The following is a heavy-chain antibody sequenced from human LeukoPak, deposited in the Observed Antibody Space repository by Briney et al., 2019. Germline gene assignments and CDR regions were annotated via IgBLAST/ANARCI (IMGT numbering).Heavy chain of an antibody. Sequence: GASVKVSCKASGYTFTSYGISWVRQAPGQGLEWMGWICAYNGNTNYAQKLQGRVTMTTDTSTSTAYMELRSLRSDDTAVYYCARDRYDFWSGYYVKRDAFDIWGQGTMVTVSS. D-gene: IGHD3-3*01. CDR1: GYTFTSYG. CDR3: ARDRYDFWSGYYVKRDAFDI. V-gene: IGHV1-18*01. CDR2: ICAYNGNT. J-gene: IGHJ3*02.